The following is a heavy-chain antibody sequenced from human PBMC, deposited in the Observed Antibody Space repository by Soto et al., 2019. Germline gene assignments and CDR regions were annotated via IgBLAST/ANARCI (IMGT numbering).Heavy chain of an antibody. CDR2: IYWDDDK. CDR1: GFSLTTSGVG. D-gene: IGHD3-3*01. J-gene: IGHJ4*02. Sequence: QITLNESGPTVVKPAETLTLTCTFSGFSLTTSGVGVGWIRQSPGKAPEWLALIYWDDDKRYSASLKSRLTITKDTSKKQVAVTMASVDPADTATSYCAHRILRTVFGLVTTTAIYFDFWGEGTPVVVSS. CDR3: AHRILRTVFGLVTTTAIYFDF. V-gene: IGHV2-5*02.